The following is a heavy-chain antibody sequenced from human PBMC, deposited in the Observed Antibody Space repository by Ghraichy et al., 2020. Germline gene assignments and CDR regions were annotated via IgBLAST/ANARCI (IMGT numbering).Heavy chain of an antibody. V-gene: IGHV3-53*01. Sequence: GGSLRLSCAASGFTVSSNYMSWVRQAPGKGLEWVSVIYSGGSTYYADSVKGRFTISRDNSKNTLYLQMNSLRAEDTAVYYCARVAPYDFWSGQYYFDYWGQGTLVTVSS. D-gene: IGHD3-3*01. CDR3: ARVAPYDFWSGQYYFDY. CDR1: GFTVSSNY. J-gene: IGHJ4*02. CDR2: IYSGGST.